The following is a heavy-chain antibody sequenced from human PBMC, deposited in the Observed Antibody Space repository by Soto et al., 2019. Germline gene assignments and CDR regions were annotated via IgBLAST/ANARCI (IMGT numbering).Heavy chain of an antibody. V-gene: IGHV3-64D*06. Sequence: GGSLRLSCSASGFTFSIYAMHWVRQAPGKGLEYVSSISTNGGSTHYADSVKGRFTISRDNSKNTQYLQMSSLRAEDTAVYYCARTRRPYGYGFVADYWGQGALVTVSS. CDR3: ARTRRPYGYGFVADY. D-gene: IGHD5-18*01. CDR1: GFTFSIYA. CDR2: ISTNGGST. J-gene: IGHJ4*02.